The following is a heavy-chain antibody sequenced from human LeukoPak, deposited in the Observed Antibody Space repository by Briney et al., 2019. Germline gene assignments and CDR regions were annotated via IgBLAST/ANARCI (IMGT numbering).Heavy chain of an antibody. V-gene: IGHV4-59*01. D-gene: IGHD2-2*01. J-gene: IGHJ6*03. CDR3: ARTTEGYCRSTSCYGFYYYYYMDV. CDR2: IYYSGST. CDR1: GGSFSGYY. Sequence: SEALSLTCAVYGGSFSGYYWSWIRQPPGKGLESIGYIYYSGSTNYKPSLKSRVTISVDTSKNQFSLKLTSVTAADTAVYYCARTTEGYCRSTSCYGFYYYYYMDVWGKGTTVTISS.